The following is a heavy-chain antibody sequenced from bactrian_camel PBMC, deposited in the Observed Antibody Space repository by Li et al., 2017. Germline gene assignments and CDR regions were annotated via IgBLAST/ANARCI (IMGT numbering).Heavy chain of an antibody. D-gene: IGHD4*01. CDR1: VSTFSGNC. CDR2: IYTGGDST. CDR3: AALLATDVCVLSAPTMRY. Sequence: DVQLVESGGGSVQAGGSLRLSCAASVSTFSGNCMAWFRQAPGKEREGVAFIYTGGDSTYYADSVKGRFTLSEDAREKTVHLQMNSLTPEDTAMYYCAALLATDVCVLSAPTMRYWGQGTQVTVS. J-gene: IGHJ4*01. V-gene: IGHV3S40*01.